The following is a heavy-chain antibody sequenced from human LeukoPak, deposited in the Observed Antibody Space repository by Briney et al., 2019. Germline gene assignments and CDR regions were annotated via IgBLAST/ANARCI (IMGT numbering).Heavy chain of an antibody. V-gene: IGHV1-18*01. J-gene: IGHJ4*02. D-gene: IGHD6-19*01. CDR3: ARVGSSGWYGGTYYFDY. CDR1: GYTFTRYG. CDR2: ISSDNGDT. Sequence: AASVKVSCKTSGYTFTRYGITWVRQAPGQGLEWMGWISSDNGDTKYAQKFQGRVTMTTDTSTSTAYMELRSLRSDDTAVYYCARVGSSGWYGGTYYFDYWGQGTLVTVSS.